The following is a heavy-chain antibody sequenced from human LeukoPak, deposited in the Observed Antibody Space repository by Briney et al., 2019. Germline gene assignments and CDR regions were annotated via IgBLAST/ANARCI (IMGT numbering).Heavy chain of an antibody. V-gene: IGHV3-48*01. CDR2: IDSTSSPI. Sequence: PGGSLRLACAASGFTFSRYSINWVRQAPGRGLEWVSYIDSTSSPIYYTHSVKGRFTVSRDNAKSSLYLQMNSLRAEDTAVYYCTRQGVFGEVDYWGQGILVTVSS. CDR3: TRQGVFGEVDY. CDR1: GFTFSRYS. D-gene: IGHD3-10*02. J-gene: IGHJ4*02.